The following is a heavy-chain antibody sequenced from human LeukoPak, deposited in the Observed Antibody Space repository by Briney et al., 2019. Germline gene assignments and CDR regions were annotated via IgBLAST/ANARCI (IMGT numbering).Heavy chain of an antibody. J-gene: IGHJ4*02. Sequence: PGRSLRLSCAASGFTVSSNYMSWVRQAPGKGLEWVSVIYSGGSTYYADSVKGRFTISRDNSKNTLYLQMNSLRTEDTAVYYCAKGEYYYDSSGYPDYWGQGTLVTVSS. D-gene: IGHD3-22*01. V-gene: IGHV3-53*05. CDR2: IYSGGST. CDR3: AKGEYYYDSSGYPDY. CDR1: GFTVSSNY.